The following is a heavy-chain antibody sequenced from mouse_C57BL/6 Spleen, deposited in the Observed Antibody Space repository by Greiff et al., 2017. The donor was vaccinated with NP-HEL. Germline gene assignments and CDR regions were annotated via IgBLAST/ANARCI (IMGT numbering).Heavy chain of an antibody. Sequence: EVQLQESVAELVRPGASVKLSCTASGFNIKNTYMHWVKQRPEQGLEWIGRIDPANGNTKYAPKFQGKATITADTSSNTAYLQLSSLTSEDTAIYYCARGYYGSSYGYAMDYWGQGTSVTVSS. CDR3: ARGYYGSSYGYAMDY. J-gene: IGHJ4*01. V-gene: IGHV14-3*01. CDR2: IDPANGNT. D-gene: IGHD1-1*01. CDR1: GFNIKNTY.